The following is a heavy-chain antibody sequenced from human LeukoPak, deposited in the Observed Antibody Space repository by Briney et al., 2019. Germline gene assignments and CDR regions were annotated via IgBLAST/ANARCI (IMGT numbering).Heavy chain of an antibody. CDR1: GYSISSGYY. CDR3: ATAHCSGGSCYPLYYYYMDV. J-gene: IGHJ6*03. D-gene: IGHD2-15*01. Sequence: PSETLSLTCTVSGYSISSGYYWGWIRPPPGKGLEWIGNIYHSGSTYYNPSLKSRVTISVDTSKNQFSLKLSSVTAADTAVYYCATAHCSGGSCYPLYYYYMDVWGKGTTVTVSS. V-gene: IGHV4-38-2*02. CDR2: IYHSGST.